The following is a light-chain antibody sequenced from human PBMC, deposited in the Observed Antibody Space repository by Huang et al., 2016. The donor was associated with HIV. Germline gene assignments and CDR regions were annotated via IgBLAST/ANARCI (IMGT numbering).Light chain of an antibody. CDR3: QQYNSRPWT. J-gene: IGKJ1*01. Sequence: EKVMTQSPATLSVSPGERATLSCRASQSVSSDLAWYQHRPGQSPRHLIYGASTRPTGIPARFSGSGSGTEFTLTISSLQSEDFAIYYCQQYNSRPWTFGQGTKVEMK. CDR2: GAS. V-gene: IGKV3-15*01. CDR1: QSVSSD.